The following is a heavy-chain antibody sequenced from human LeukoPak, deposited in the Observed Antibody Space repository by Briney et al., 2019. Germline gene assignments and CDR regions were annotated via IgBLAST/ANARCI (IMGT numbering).Heavy chain of an antibody. D-gene: IGHD3-10*01. V-gene: IGHV4-30-2*01. Sequence: SETLSLTCAVSGGSISSGGYSWNWIRQAPGKGLEWIGFIYSSGTAYYNPSLKSRVTISVDTSKNQFSLKLSSVTAADTAVYYCASTSPRALLWFGESNDAFDIWGQGTMVTVSS. CDR2: IYSSGTA. J-gene: IGHJ3*02. CDR1: GGSISSGGYS. CDR3: ASTSPRALLWFGESNDAFDI.